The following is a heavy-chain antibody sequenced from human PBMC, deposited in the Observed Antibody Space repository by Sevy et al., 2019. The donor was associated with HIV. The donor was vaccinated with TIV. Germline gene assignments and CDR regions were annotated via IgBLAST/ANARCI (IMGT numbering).Heavy chain of an antibody. J-gene: IGHJ4*02. CDR2: ISSSSSTI. CDR3: ARVGGGRWSLRSGFDY. CDR1: GFTFSSYS. D-gene: IGHD1-26*01. V-gene: IGHV3-48*01. Sequence: GGSQRLSCAASGFTFSSYSMNWVRQAPGKGLEWVSYISSSSSTIYYADSVKGRFTISRDNAKNSLYLQMNSLRAEDTAVYYCARVGGGRWSLRSGFDYWGQGTLVTVSS.